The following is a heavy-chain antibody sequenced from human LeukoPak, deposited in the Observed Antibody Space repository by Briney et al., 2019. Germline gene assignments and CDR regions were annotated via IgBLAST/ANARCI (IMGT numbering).Heavy chain of an antibody. J-gene: IGHJ4*02. CDR1: GFTFSSYG. V-gene: IGHV3-33*01. Sequence: GGSLRLSCAASGFTFSSYGMHWVRQAPGKGLEWVAVIWYDGSNKYYADSVKGRFTISRDNSKNTLYLQMNSLRTEDTAVYYCARDSSSGWYYFDYWGQGTLVTVSS. D-gene: IGHD6-19*01. CDR2: IWYDGSNK. CDR3: ARDSSSGWYYFDY.